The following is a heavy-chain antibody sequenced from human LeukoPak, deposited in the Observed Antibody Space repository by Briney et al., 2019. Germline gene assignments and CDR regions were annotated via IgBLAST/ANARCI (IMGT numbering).Heavy chain of an antibody. Sequence: GGSLRLSCAASGFTFSTYTMYWVRHPPGKRLEWVSIIGNNGGGIHYADSVKGRFTISRDNYKNALYLQMNSLRVEDTAVYYCAIDPNWGTHSWGQGVLVTVSS. CDR3: AIDPNWGTHS. CDR1: GFTFSTYT. CDR2: IGNNGGGI. J-gene: IGHJ4*02. D-gene: IGHD7-27*01. V-gene: IGHV3-23*01.